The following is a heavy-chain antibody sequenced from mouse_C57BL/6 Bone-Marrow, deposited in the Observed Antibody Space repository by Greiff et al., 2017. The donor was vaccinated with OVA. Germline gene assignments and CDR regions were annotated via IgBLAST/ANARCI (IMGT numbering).Heavy chain of an antibody. V-gene: IGHV1-55*01. CDR3: ARGDYGSSSFAY. Sequence: QVQLKQPGAELVKPGASVKMSCKASGYTFTSYWITWVKQRPGQGLEWIGDIYPGSGSTNYNEKFKSKATLTVDTSSSTAYMQLSSLTSEDSAVYYCARGDYGSSSFAYWGQGTLVTVSA. J-gene: IGHJ3*01. CDR1: GYTFTSYW. CDR2: IYPGSGST. D-gene: IGHD1-1*01.